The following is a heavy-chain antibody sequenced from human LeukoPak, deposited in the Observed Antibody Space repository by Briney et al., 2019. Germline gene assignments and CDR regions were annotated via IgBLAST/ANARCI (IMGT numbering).Heavy chain of an antibody. J-gene: IGHJ4*02. V-gene: IGHV3-48*01. Sequence: PGGPLRLSCAASGFTFSSYSMNWVRQAPGKGLEWVSYISSSSSTIYYADSVKGRFTISRDNAKNSLYLQMNSLRAEDTAVYYCARRIGWHFDYWGQGTLVTVSS. CDR1: GFTFSSYS. CDR3: ARRIGWHFDY. CDR2: ISSSSSTI. D-gene: IGHD2/OR15-2a*01.